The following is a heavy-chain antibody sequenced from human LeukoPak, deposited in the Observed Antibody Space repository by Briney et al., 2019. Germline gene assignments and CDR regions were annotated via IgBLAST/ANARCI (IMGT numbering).Heavy chain of an antibody. V-gene: IGHV1-2*02. Sequence: ASVKVSCKASGYTFTDYYLHWVRQAPGQGLEWMGCINPNSGGTDYAQKSQGRVTMTRDTSISTAYMEHSSLTSDDTAIYYCARGRTPAGGRVLDGYWGQGTLVTVSS. CDR3: ARGRTPAGGRVLDGY. D-gene: IGHD6-13*01. CDR2: INPNSGGT. CDR1: GYTFTDYY. J-gene: IGHJ4*02.